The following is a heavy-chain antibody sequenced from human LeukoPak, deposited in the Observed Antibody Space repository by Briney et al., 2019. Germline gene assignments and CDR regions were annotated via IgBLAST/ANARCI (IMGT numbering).Heavy chain of an antibody. D-gene: IGHD6-19*01. Sequence: ASVKVSCKASGYTFTSYGISWVRQAPGQGLEWMGWISTYNVHTNYTQKFQGRLTLTTDPSTSTAYMELRNLRSDDTAVYYCARAIAVADSGVWGQGTLVTVSS. CDR1: GYTFTSYG. J-gene: IGHJ4*02. CDR2: ISTYNVHT. CDR3: ARAIAVADSGV. V-gene: IGHV1-18*01.